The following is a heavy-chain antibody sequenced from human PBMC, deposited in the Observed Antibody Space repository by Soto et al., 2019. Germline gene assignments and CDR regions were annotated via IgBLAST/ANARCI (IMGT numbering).Heavy chain of an antibody. D-gene: IGHD1-26*01. CDR3: ARHRHPRGTVGATSPLDP. J-gene: IGHJ5*02. CDR1: GFSVSSNY. V-gene: IGHV3-53*01. Sequence: GGSLRLSCAISGFSVSSNYLSSVRQAPGKGLEWVSVHYSGGSTYYADSVQGRFTISRDKSNNTLYLQMRRVRAEDTAVYFCARHRHPRGTVGATSPLDPWGQGTQVTVSS. CDR2: HYSGGST.